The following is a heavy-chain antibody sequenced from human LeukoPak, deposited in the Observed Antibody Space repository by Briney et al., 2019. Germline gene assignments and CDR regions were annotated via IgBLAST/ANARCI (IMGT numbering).Heavy chain of an antibody. Sequence: GGSLRLSRVASGFTFGTYAMNWVRQAPGKGLEWLSGLFGNGAGISYADSVKGRFTISRDNFKNTLYLQMNSLRADDTAVYYGVKDREPDGRWNFDFWGQGTLVTVSS. CDR2: LFGNGAGI. CDR3: VKDREPDGRWNFDF. CDR1: GFTFGTYA. J-gene: IGHJ4*02. V-gene: IGHV3-23*01. D-gene: IGHD1-1*01.